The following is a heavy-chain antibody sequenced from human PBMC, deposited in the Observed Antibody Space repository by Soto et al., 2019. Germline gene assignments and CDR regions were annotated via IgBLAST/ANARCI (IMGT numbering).Heavy chain of an antibody. CDR2: TSPLFSTT. D-gene: IGHD6-13*01. Sequence: QVQLVQSGAEVKEPGSSVKVSCKATGDLFNNYAFNWVRQAPGQGLEWMGRTSPLFSTTNYAQKFQGRVTIGPHELTPIVYLEVSNLEAEDTAMYYCAASSSVAAAGCFKFWGQGTLVPVSP. CDR3: AASSSVAAAGCFKF. J-gene: IGHJ4*02. CDR1: GDLFNNYA. V-gene: IGHV1-69*19.